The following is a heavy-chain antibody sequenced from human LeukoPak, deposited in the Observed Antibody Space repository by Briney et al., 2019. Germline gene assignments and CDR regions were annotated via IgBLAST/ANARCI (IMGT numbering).Heavy chain of an antibody. J-gene: IGHJ6*02. CDR2: ISDSGGST. CDR1: GFPFSSYA. Sequence: QPGGSLTLSCSSSGFPFSSYAMHWARQAPGKGLEYVSAISDSGGSTYYADSVKGRFTISRDNSKNTLYLQMSSLRAEDTDVYFCVRGCSFGPYGMDVWGQGTTVTVSS. CDR3: VRGCSFGPYGMDV. D-gene: IGHD2-8*01. V-gene: IGHV3-64D*09.